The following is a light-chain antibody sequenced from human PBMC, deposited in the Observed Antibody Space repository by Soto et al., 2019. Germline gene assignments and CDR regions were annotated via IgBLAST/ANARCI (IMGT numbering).Light chain of an antibody. CDR3: QQDYNSGA. V-gene: IGKV3D-7*01. Sequence: EIVMTQSPATLSLSPGERATLSCRASQSVSSSYLSWYQQKPGQAPRLLIYGASTRATGIPARFSGSGSGTYFTLTISSLQPEDFAVYYCQQDYNSGAFGGGTKVEIK. CDR1: QSVSSSY. J-gene: IGKJ4*01. CDR2: GAS.